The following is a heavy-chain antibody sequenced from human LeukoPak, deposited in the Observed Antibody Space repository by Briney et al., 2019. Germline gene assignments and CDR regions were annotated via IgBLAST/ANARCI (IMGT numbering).Heavy chain of an antibody. CDR1: GFTFSDNY. J-gene: IGHJ4*02. V-gene: IGHV3-11*01. CDR3: ARSSNYGSGADY. D-gene: IGHD3-10*01. CDR2: ISSSGSI. Sequence: GGSLRLSCAASGFTFSDNYMSWIRQAPGKGLEWVSYISSSGSIYYADSVKGRFTISRDNAKNSLYLQMNSLRAEDTALYYCARSSNYGSGADYWGQGTLVTVSS.